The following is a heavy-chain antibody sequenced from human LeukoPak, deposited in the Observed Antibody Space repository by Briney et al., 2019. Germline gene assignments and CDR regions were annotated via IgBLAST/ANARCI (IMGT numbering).Heavy chain of an antibody. V-gene: IGHV1-8*03. D-gene: IGHD6-19*01. CDR2: MNPNSGNT. CDR3: ARGDSSGWYTEGDY. J-gene: IGHJ4*02. CDR1: GYTFTSYD. Sequence: ASVKVSCKASGYTFTSYDINWVRQATGQGLEWMGWMNPNSGNTGYAQKFQGRVTITRNTSLSTAYMELSSLRSEDTAVYYCARGDSSGWYTEGDYWGQGTLVTVSS.